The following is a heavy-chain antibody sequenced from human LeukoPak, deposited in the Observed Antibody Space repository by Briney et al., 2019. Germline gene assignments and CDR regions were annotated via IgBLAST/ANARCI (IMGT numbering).Heavy chain of an antibody. V-gene: IGHV3-30*04. CDR1: GFTFSSYV. J-gene: IGHJ3*02. CDR3: ARDQGEGTVTYHDAFDI. CDR2: ISYDGSNE. D-gene: IGHD4-17*01. Sequence: GGSLRFSCAASGFTFSSYVMHWVRKAPGKGLEWVAIISYDGSNEYYADSVKGRFTISRDNSKNTLYLQMNSLRAADTAVYYCARDQGEGTVTYHDAFDIWGQGTMVTVSS.